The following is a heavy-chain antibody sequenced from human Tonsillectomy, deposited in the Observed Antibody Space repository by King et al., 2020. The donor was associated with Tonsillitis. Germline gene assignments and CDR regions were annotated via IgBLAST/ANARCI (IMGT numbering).Heavy chain of an antibody. D-gene: IGHD3-9*01. CDR3: ASLGGDYDILTGLDY. CDR2: ISYDGSNK. V-gene: IGHV3-33*05. J-gene: IGHJ4*02. Sequence: VQLVESGGGVVQPGRSLRLSCAASGFTFSSYGMHWVRQAPGKGLEWVAVISYDGSNKYYADSVKGRFTISRDNSKNTLYLQMNSLRAEDTALYYCASLGGDYDILTGLDYWGQGTLVTVSS. CDR1: GFTFSSYG.